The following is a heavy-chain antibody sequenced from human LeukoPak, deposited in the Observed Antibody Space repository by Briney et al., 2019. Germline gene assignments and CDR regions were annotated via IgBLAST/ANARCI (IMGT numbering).Heavy chain of an antibody. CDR2: IYYSGST. J-gene: IGHJ5*02. CDR3: AYSYVLGWFDP. V-gene: IGHV4-59*08. CDR1: GGSISSYY. D-gene: IGHD5-18*01. Sequence: PSETLSLTCTVSGGSISSYYSSWIRQPPGKGLEWIGYIYYSGSTNYNPSLKSRVTISVDTSKNQFSLKLSSVTAADTAVYYCAYSYVLGWFDPWGQGTLVTVSS.